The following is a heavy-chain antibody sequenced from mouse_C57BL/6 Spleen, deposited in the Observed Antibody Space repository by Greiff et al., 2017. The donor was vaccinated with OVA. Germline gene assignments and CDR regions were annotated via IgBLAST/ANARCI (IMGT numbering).Heavy chain of an antibody. CDR2: IYPGSGST. J-gene: IGHJ4*01. CDR1: GYTFTSYW. CDR3: ERSVYYCSSYEAMDY. V-gene: IGHV1-55*01. D-gene: IGHD1-1*01. Sequence: QVQLQQPGAELVKPGASVKMSCKASGYTFTSYWITWVKQRPGQGLEWIGDIYPGSGSTNYNEKFKSKATLTVDTSSSTAYMQLSSLTSEDSAVYYVERSVYYCSSYEAMDYWGQGTSVSASS.